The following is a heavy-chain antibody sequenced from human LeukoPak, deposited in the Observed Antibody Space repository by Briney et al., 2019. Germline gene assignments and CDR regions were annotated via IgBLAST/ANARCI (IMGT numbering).Heavy chain of an antibody. V-gene: IGHV4-30-2*01. D-gene: IGHD6-19*01. CDR2: IYHSGST. Sequence: SETLSLTCAVSGGSISSGGYPWSWIRQPPGKGLEWIGYIYHSGSTYYNPSLKSRVTISVDRSKNQFSLKLSSVTAADTAVYYCARVYSSGPDYWGQGTLVTVSS. J-gene: IGHJ4*02. CDR3: ARVYSSGPDY. CDR1: GGSISSGGYP.